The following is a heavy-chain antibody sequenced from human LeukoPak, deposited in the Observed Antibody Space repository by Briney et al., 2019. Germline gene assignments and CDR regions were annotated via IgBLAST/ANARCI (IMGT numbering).Heavy chain of an antibody. D-gene: IGHD2-15*01. CDR1: GFTFSDYY. CDR3: ARTVVVVAAVDY. Sequence: GRSLRLSCAASGFTFSDYYMSWIRQAPGKGLEWVSYISSSGGTIYYADSVKGRFTISRDNAKNSLYLQMNSLRAEDTAVYYCARTVVVVAAVDYWGQGTLVTVSS. CDR2: ISSSGGTI. J-gene: IGHJ4*02. V-gene: IGHV3-11*01.